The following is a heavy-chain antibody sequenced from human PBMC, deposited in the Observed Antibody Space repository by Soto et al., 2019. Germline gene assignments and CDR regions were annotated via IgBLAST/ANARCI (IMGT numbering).Heavy chain of an antibody. D-gene: IGHD3-22*01. CDR2: INPNSGGT. J-gene: IGHJ5*02. CDR1: GYTFTGYY. V-gene: IGHV1-2*02. Sequence: GASVKVSCKASGYTFTGYYMHCVRQAPGQGLEWMGWINPNSGGTNYAQKFQGRVTMTRDTSISTAYMELSRLRSDDTAVYYCARGDYYDSSGYYPFDPWGQGTLVTVS. CDR3: ARGDYYDSSGYYPFDP.